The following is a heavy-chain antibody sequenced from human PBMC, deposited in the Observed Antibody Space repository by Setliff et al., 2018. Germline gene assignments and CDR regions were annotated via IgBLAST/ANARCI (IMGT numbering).Heavy chain of an antibody. CDR2: INTNTGNP. J-gene: IGHJ6*03. CDR3: ARASRFGTIVYKGYYYMDV. V-gene: IGHV7-4-1*02. D-gene: IGHD3-10*01. Sequence: ASVKVSCKASGYTFTNYAMTWMRQAPGQGLEYMGWINTNTGNPSYAQDFTGRFVFSLDTSVSTAYLQISSLKAEDTAVYYCARASRFGTIVYKGYYYMDVWGKGTTVTVSS. CDR1: GYTFTNYA.